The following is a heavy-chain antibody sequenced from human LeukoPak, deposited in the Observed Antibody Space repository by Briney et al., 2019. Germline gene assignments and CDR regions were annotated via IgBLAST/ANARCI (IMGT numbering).Heavy chain of an antibody. CDR1: GFTFRDYY. D-gene: IGHD4-23*01. J-gene: IGHJ4*02. V-gene: IGHV3-11*04. Sequence: GDSLRLSCAAWGFTFRDYYMSGIRQSPGKGLEWVSYISSSGRTIYYADSVKGRFTISGDNAKNSVYLQMNSPRAQDTTVYYCARAYGGNWFAYWGQGTLVTVSS. CDR2: ISSSGRTI. CDR3: ARAYGGNWFAY.